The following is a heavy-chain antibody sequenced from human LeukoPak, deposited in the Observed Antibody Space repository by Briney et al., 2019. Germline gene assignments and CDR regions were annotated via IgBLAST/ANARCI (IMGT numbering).Heavy chain of an antibody. J-gene: IGHJ4*02. CDR1: GGSFSGYY. D-gene: IGHD3-22*01. CDR3: ARGRAIENYDSSGYYFDY. CDR2: INHSGST. Sequence: SETLSLTCAVYGGSFSGYYWSWIRQPPGKGLEWIGEINHSGSTNYDPSLKSRVTISVDTSENQFSLKLSSVTAADTAVYYCARGRAIENYDSSGYYFDYWGQGTLVTVSS. V-gene: IGHV4-34*01.